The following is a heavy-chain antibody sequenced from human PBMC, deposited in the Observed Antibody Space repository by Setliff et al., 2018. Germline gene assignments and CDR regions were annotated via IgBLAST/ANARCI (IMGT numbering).Heavy chain of an antibody. Sequence: GGSLRLSCGASGFIFNTYGMHWARQAPGKGLEWVAFTWYDGINKYYADSVKGRFTISRDNSKNTLYLQMNSLRPEDTAVYYCATVGAAPDFWGQGTLVTVSS. CDR1: GFIFNTYG. D-gene: IGHD1-26*01. CDR2: TWYDGINK. V-gene: IGHV3-30*02. CDR3: ATVGAAPDF. J-gene: IGHJ4*02.